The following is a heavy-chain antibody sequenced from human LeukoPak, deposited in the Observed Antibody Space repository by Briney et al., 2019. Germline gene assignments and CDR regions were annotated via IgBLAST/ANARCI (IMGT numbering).Heavy chain of an antibody. CDR2: IKRDGSEK. Sequence: PGETLRLSCAASGFTFSSYWMSWVRQAPGKGLEWVANIKRDGSEKYYVDSVKGRFTISRDNAENSLYLQMNSLRAEDTAVYYCARARDYGSGKANAFDIWGQGTMVTVSS. CDR1: GFTFSSYW. J-gene: IGHJ3*02. CDR3: ARARDYGSGKANAFDI. V-gene: IGHV3-7*05. D-gene: IGHD3-10*01.